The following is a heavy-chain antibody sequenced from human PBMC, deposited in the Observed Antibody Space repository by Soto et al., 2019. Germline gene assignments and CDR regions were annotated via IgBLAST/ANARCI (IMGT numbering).Heavy chain of an antibody. J-gene: IGHJ6*02. CDR3: ARALGGTSKFYYYYGMDV. D-gene: IGHD1-1*01. V-gene: IGHV4-30-2*01. Sequence: QLQLQESGSGLVKPSQTLSLTCAVSGGSISSGGYSWSWIRQPPGKGLEWIGYIYHSGSTYYNPSLKSRVTISVDRSKNQFSLKLSSVTAADTAVYYCARALGGTSKFYYYYGMDVWGQGTTVTVSS. CDR2: IYHSGST. CDR1: GGSISSGGYS.